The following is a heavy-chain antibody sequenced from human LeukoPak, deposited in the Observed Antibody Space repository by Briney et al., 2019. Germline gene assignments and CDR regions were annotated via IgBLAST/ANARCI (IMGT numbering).Heavy chain of an antibody. Sequence: GGSLRLSCAASGFTFSSYSMNWVRQAPGKGLEWVSSLSSSSNYIYYADSVKGRFTISRDNAKNSLYLQMNSLRAEDTAVYYCARDLGATGEYFQHWGQGTLVTVSS. CDR3: ARDLGATGEYFQH. CDR1: GFTFSSYS. J-gene: IGHJ1*01. V-gene: IGHV3-21*01. CDR2: LSSSSNYI. D-gene: IGHD1-26*01.